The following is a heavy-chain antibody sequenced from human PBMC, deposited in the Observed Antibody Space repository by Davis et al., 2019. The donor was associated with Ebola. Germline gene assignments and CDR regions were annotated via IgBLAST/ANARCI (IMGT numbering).Heavy chain of an antibody. D-gene: IGHD6-19*01. V-gene: IGHV3-23*01. CDR2: ISGSGGSI. Sequence: GGSLRLSCAASGFTFSSYAMSWVRQAPGKGLEWVSAISGSGGSIYYADSVKGRFTISRDNAKNSLYLQMNSLRAEDTAVYYCARDRYSSGFFDYWGQGTLVTVSS. CDR3: ARDRYSSGFFDY. J-gene: IGHJ4*02. CDR1: GFTFSSYA.